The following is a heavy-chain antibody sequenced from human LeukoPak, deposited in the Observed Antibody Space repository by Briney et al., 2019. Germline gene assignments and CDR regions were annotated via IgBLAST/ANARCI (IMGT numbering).Heavy chain of an antibody. D-gene: IGHD5-12*01. J-gene: IGHJ4*02. CDR1: GFTFSSYA. V-gene: IGHV3-23*01. CDR2: ISGSGVNT. Sequence: GGSLRLSCAGSGFTFSSYAMSWVRQAPGKGLEWVSTISGSGVNTYYADSVRGRFTISRDNSKNTLYLQMNSLRAEDTAVYYCAKDPGGYSYGPYGYWGQGTLVTVSS. CDR3: AKDPGGYSYGPYGY.